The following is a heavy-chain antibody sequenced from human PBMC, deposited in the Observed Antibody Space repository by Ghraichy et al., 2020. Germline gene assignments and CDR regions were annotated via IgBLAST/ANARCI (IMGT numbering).Heavy chain of an antibody. Sequence: SETLSLTCTVSGGSISSYYWSWIRQPPGKGLEWIGYIYYSGSTNYNPSLKSRVTISVDTSKNQFSLKLSPVTAADTAVYYCAGSGIVDTAMVTSHYYYYYMDVWGKGTTVTVSS. J-gene: IGHJ6*03. CDR1: GGSISSYY. V-gene: IGHV4-59*01. CDR2: IYYSGST. D-gene: IGHD5-18*01. CDR3: AGSGIVDTAMVTSHYYYYYMDV.